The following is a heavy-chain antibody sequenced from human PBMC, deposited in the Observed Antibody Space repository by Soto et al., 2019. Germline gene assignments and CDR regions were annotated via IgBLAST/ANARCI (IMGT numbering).Heavy chain of an antibody. J-gene: IGHJ5*02. CDR2: INPNSGAT. V-gene: IGHV1-2*02. CDR1: GYTFTGYF. D-gene: IGHD3-3*01. CDR3: ARGGGTILAPLP. Sequence: ASVKVSCKASGYTFTGYFMHWVRQAPGQGLEWMGWINPNSGATRYAQKFQGRVTLSRDTSISTAYMELSGLRSDDTAVYYCARGGGTILAPLPWGQGTLVTVSS.